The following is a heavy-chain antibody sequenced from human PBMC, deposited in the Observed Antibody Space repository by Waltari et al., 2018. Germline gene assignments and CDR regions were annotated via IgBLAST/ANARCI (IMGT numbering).Heavy chain of an antibody. J-gene: IGHJ4*02. V-gene: IGHV3-7*01. Sequence: EVQLVESGGGLVQPGGSLRLPCAASASTFRSYRMSWVRQAPGKGLEWVANIKQDGSEKYYVDSVKGRFTISRDNAKNSLYLQMNSLRAEDTAVYYCARSSGGWGYWGQGTLVTVSS. CDR2: IKQDGSEK. CDR3: ARSSGGWGY. D-gene: IGHD6-19*01. CDR1: ASTFRSYR.